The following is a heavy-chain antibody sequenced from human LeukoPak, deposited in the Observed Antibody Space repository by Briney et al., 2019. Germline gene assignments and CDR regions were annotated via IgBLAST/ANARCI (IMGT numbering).Heavy chain of an antibody. CDR2: ISSSSSYI. V-gene: IGHV3-21*01. Sequence: PGGSLRLSCAASGFTFSSYSMNWVRQAPGKGLEWVSSISSSSSYIYYADSVKGRFTISRDNAKNSLYLQMNSLRAEDTAVYYCARPMGITHNDAFDIWGQGTMVTVSS. CDR3: ARPMGITHNDAFDI. CDR1: GFTFSSYS. J-gene: IGHJ3*02. D-gene: IGHD3-22*01.